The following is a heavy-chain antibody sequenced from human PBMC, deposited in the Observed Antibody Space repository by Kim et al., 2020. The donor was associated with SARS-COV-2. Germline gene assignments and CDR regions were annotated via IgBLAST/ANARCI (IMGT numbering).Heavy chain of an antibody. CDR3: ARVPLRGWFDP. J-gene: IGHJ5*02. CDR2: IYYSGST. D-gene: IGHD3-10*01. CDR1: GGSISSGDYY. V-gene: IGHV4-30-4*01. Sequence: SETLSLTCTVSGGSISSGDYYWSWIRQPPGKGLEWIGYIYYSGSTYYNPSLKSRVTISVDTSKHQFSLKLSSVTAADTAVYYCARVPLRGWFDPWGQGTLVTVSS.